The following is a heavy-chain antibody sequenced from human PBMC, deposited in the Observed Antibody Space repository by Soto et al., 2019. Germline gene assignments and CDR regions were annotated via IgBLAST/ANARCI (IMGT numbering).Heavy chain of an antibody. J-gene: IGHJ4*02. D-gene: IGHD6-6*01. CDR3: ARDSGLRSSSRFDY. CDR1: GYTFTSYG. V-gene: IGHV1-18*01. CDR2: ISGHNGNT. Sequence: ASVKVSCKASGYTFTSYGINWVRQAPGQGLEWMGWISGHNGNTNYAQKLQGRVTMTTDTSTSTAYMELRSLRSDDTAVYYCARDSGLRSSSRFDYWGQGTLVTVSS.